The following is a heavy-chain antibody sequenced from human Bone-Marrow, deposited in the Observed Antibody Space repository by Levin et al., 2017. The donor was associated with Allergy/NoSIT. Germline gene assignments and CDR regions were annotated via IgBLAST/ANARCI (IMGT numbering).Heavy chain of an antibody. Sequence: QAGGSLRLSCAASGFTFSAYSMHWVRQAPGKGLEWVALISDDGNTKYYADSVKGRFTVSRDNSKNTFFLQMNSLRPEDTAVYYCARHLGGEASWGQGTLVTVAS. D-gene: IGHD1-26*01. CDR3: ARHLGGEAS. CDR2: ISDDGNTK. CDR1: GFTFSAYS. J-gene: IGHJ5*02. V-gene: IGHV3-30-3*01.